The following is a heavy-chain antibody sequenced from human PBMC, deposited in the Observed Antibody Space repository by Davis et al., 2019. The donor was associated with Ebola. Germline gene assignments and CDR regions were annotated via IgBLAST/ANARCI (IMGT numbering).Heavy chain of an antibody. CDR3: ARVGLQYGMDV. D-gene: IGHD4-11*01. V-gene: IGHV3-74*01. CDR1: GFTFSSYW. Sequence: HTGGSLRLSCAASGFTFSSYWMSWVRQAPGKGLVWVSRINSDGSSTSYADSVKGRFTISRDNAKNTLYLQMNSLRAEDTAVYYCARVGLQYGMDVWGQGTTVTVSS. J-gene: IGHJ6*02. CDR2: INSDGSST.